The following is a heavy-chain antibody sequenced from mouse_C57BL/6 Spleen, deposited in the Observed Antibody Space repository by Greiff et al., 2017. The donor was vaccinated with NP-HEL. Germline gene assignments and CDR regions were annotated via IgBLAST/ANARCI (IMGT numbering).Heavy chain of an antibody. CDR1: GYTFTSYG. V-gene: IGHV1-81*01. J-gene: IGHJ4*01. Sequence: QVQLQQSGAELARPGASVKLSCKASGYTFTSYGISWVKQRTGQGLEWIGEIYPRSGNTHYNEKFKGKATLTADKSSSTAYMELRSLTSEDSAVYFCARSSSGYVDYAMDYWGQGTSVTVSS. CDR3: ARSSSGYVDYAMDY. CDR2: IYPRSGNT. D-gene: IGHD3-2*02.